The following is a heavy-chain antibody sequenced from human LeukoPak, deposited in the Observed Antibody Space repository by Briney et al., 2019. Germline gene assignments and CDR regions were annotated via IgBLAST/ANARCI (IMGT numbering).Heavy chain of an antibody. J-gene: IGHJ3*02. D-gene: IGHD2-15*01. V-gene: IGHV4-59*08. CDR2: IYYSGST. CDR3: ASTTPGYCSGGSCYSSAFDI. Sequence: SETLSLTCTVSGGSISSYYWSWIRQPPGKGLEWIGYIYYSGSTNYNPSLKSRVTISVDTSKNQFSLKLSSVTAADTAVYYCASTTPGYCSGGSCYSSAFDIWGQGTVVTVSS. CDR1: GGSISSYY.